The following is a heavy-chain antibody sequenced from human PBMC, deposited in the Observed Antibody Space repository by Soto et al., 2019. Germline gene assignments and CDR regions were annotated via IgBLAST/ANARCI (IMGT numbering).Heavy chain of an antibody. Sequence: GGSLRLSCAASGFTFTSYWMHWVRQSPGKGLVWVSRINPDGSRTSYADSVKGRFTISRDNAKNTLYLQMNSLGAAATAVYYCARVAVTTYYFAYWGHGTLVTVSS. D-gene: IGHD4-17*01. CDR3: ARVAVTTYYFAY. V-gene: IGHV3-74*01. CDR1: GFTFTSYW. J-gene: IGHJ4*01. CDR2: INPDGSRT.